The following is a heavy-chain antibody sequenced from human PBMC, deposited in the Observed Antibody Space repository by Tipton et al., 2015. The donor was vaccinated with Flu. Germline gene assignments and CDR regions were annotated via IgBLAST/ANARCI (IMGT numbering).Heavy chain of an antibody. V-gene: IGHV4-34*01. CDR2: INHSGRT. D-gene: IGHD2-15*01. J-gene: IGHJ4*02. CDR3: ARHGSYYFDY. Sequence: TLSLTCAVYGGSVSGHYWSWIRQPPGKGLEWIGEINHSGRTNYNPSLKSRVTISVDTSKNQFSLKLSSVNAADTAVYYCARHGSYYFDYWGRGTLVTVSS. CDR1: GGSVSGHY.